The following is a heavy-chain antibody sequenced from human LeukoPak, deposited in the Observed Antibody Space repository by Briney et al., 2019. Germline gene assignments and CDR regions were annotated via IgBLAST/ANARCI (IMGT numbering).Heavy chain of an antibody. CDR3: AMGLGYCSGGSCYYNWFDP. CDR1: GGTFSSYA. J-gene: IGHJ5*02. CDR2: IIPIFGTA. Sequence: SVKVSCKASGGTFSSYAISWVRQAPGQGLEWMGGIIPIFGTANYAQKFQGRVTITAGESTSTAYMELSSLRSEDTAVYYCAMGLGYCSGGSCYYNWFDPWGQGTLVTVSS. D-gene: IGHD2-15*01. V-gene: IGHV1-69*01.